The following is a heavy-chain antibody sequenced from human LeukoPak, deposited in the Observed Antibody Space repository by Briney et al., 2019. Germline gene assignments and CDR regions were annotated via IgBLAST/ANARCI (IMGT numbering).Heavy chain of an antibody. V-gene: IGHV4-4*07. CDR1: GGSISSYY. CDR2: IYTSGSI. CDR3: ARADPIGGDYGTFDH. D-gene: IGHD4-17*01. Sequence: SETLSLTCTVSGGSISSYYWSWIRQPAGKGLEWIGRIYTSGSINYNPSLKSRVTMSVDTSKNQFSLKLSSVTAADTAVYYCARADPIGGDYGTFDHWGQGTLVTVSS. J-gene: IGHJ4*02.